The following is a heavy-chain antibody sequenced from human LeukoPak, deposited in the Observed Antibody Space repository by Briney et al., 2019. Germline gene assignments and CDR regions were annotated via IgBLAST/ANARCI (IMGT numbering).Heavy chain of an antibody. CDR2: ISSDVTGT. J-gene: IGHJ3*02. CDR3: ARQVGVDDAFDI. V-gene: IGHV3-74*01. CDR1: GFTFSSFW. D-gene: IGHD1-26*01. Sequence: GGSLRLSCAASGFTFSSFWMHWVRQAPGRGLVWVSRISSDVTGTNYAGSVKGRFTISRDNAKNTLYLQMNSLRAEDTAVYYCARQVGVDDAFDIWGQGTMVTISS.